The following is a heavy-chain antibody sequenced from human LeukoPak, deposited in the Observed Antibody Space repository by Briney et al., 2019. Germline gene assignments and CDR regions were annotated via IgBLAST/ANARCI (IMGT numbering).Heavy chain of an antibody. CDR2: MNPNSGNT. V-gene: IGHV1-8*01. D-gene: IGHD3-3*01. Sequence: GASVKVSCKASGYTFTSYDINWVRQATGQGLEWMGWMNPNSGNTGYAQKFQGRVTMTRNTSISTAYTELSSLRSEDTAVYCCATTYYDFWSGYLSYYYYGMDVWGQGTMVTVSS. CDR3: ATTYYDFWSGYLSYYYYGMDV. J-gene: IGHJ6*02. CDR1: GYTFTSYD.